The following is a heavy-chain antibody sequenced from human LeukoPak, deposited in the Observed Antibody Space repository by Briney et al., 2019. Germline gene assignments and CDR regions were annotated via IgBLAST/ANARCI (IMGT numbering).Heavy chain of an antibody. CDR3: ARAYINSGSYRVGDAFDI. Sequence: ASVKVSCKASGYTFTGYYMHWVRQAPGQGLEWMGWINPNSGGTNYAQKFLGRVTMTRDTSISTAYMELSRLRSDDTAVYYCARAYINSGSYRVGDAFDIWGQGTMVTVSS. CDR2: INPNSGGT. J-gene: IGHJ3*02. CDR1: GYTFTGYY. D-gene: IGHD1-26*01. V-gene: IGHV1-2*02.